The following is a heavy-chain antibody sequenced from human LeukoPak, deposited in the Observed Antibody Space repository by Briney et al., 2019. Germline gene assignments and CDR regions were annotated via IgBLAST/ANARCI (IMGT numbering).Heavy chain of an antibody. CDR3: ASTRYSYAGDY. Sequence: PSETLSLTCTVSGGSMSSSTYYWSWIRQPPGKGLEWIGEINHSGSTNYNPSLKSRVTIPVDTSKNQLSLKLSSVTAADTAVYYCASTRYSYAGDYWGQGTLVTVSS. D-gene: IGHD2-2*01. J-gene: IGHJ4*02. CDR2: INHSGST. V-gene: IGHV4-39*07. CDR1: GGSMSSSTYY.